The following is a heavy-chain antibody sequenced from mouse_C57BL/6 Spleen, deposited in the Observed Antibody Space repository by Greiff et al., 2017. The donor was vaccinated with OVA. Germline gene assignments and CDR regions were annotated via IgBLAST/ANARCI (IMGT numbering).Heavy chain of an antibody. V-gene: IGHV5-17*01. Sequence: EVKLQESGGGLVKPGGSLKLSCAASGFTFSDYGMHWVRQAPEKGLEWVAYISSGSSTIYYADTVKGRFTISRDNTKNTLFLQMTSLRSEDTAMYYCGRSDYEGDFDYWGQGTTLTVSS. CDR3: GRSDYEGDFDY. CDR2: ISSGSSTI. D-gene: IGHD2-4*01. CDR1: GFTFSDYG. J-gene: IGHJ2*01.